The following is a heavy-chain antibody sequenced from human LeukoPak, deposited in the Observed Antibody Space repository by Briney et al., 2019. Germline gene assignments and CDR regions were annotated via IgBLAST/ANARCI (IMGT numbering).Heavy chain of an antibody. CDR2: IYYSGST. D-gene: IGHD1-26*01. Sequence: ASETLSLTCTVSGGSISSSSYYWGWIRQPPGKGLEWIGYIYYSGSTNYNPSLKSRVTISVDTSKNQFSLKLSSVTAADTAVYYCARAYRYSGSYSPPYFDYWGQGTLVTVSS. V-gene: IGHV4-61*05. CDR1: GGSISSSSYY. CDR3: ARAYRYSGSYSPPYFDY. J-gene: IGHJ4*02.